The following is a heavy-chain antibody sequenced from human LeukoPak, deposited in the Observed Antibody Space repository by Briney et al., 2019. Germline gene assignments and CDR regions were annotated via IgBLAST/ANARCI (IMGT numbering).Heavy chain of an antibody. CDR3: ARGVNYDYYMDV. CDR2: IYHSGST. D-gene: IGHD4-11*01. V-gene: IGHV4-30-2*01. J-gene: IGHJ6*03. CDR1: GGSISSGGYY. Sequence: SQTLSLTCSVSGGSISSGGYYWSWLRQPPGKGLEWIGYIYHSGSTYYNPSLKSRVTISVDRSKNQFSLKLSSVTAADTAVYYCARGVNYDYYMDVWGKGTTVTVSS.